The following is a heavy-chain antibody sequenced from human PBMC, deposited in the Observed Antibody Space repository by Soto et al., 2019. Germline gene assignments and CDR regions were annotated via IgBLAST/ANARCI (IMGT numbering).Heavy chain of an antibody. CDR1: GFTFSSYA. CDR2: ISYDGSNK. J-gene: IGHJ4*02. Sequence: PGGSLRLSCAASGFTFSSYAMHWVRQAPGKGLEWVAVISYDGSNKYYADSVKGRFTISRDNSKNTLYLQMNSLRAEDTAVYYCAKVFVPPGSGYSYGPLDYWGQGTLVTVSS. CDR3: AKVFVPPGSGYSYGPLDY. D-gene: IGHD5-18*01. V-gene: IGHV3-30*04.